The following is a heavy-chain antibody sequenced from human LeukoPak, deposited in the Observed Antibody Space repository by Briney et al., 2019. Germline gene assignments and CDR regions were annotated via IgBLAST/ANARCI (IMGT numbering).Heavy chain of an antibody. Sequence: GESLKISCKGSGYSFTSYWIGWVRQMPGKGLEWMGIIYPGDSGTRYSPSFQGQVTISADKSISTAYLQWSSLKASDTAMYYCARPRTTDDYGDYGYYMDVWGKGTTVTVSS. CDR2: IYPGDSGT. D-gene: IGHD4-17*01. CDR3: ARPRTTDDYGDYGYYMDV. V-gene: IGHV5-51*01. CDR1: GYSFTSYW. J-gene: IGHJ6*03.